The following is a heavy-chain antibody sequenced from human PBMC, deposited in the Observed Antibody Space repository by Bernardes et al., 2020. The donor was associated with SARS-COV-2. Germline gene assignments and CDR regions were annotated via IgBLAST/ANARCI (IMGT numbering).Heavy chain of an antibody. CDR1: DYTFTNYW. D-gene: IGHD3-16*01. CDR3: ARGGQFRAEY. J-gene: IGHJ4*02. Sequence: GESLKISCKGSDYTFTNYWIGWVRQMPGKGLEWMGIIYPGDSDTKYSPSFQGRVTISADKSVNTAYLQMNSLRVEDTAVYYCARGGQFRAEYWGQGTLVTVSS. V-gene: IGHV5-51*01. CDR2: IYPGDSDT.